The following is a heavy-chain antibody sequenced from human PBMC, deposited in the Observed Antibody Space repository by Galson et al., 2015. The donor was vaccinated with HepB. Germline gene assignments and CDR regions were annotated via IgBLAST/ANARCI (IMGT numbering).Heavy chain of an antibody. CDR1: GFTFSSYG. CDR3: AKDLSRGYSSSWYSCVDY. Sequence: SLRLSCAASGFTFSSYGMHWVRQAPGKGLEWVAFIRYDGSNKYYADSVKGRFTISRDNSKNTLYLQMNSLRAEDTAVYYCAKDLSRGYSSSWYSCVDYWGQGTLVTVSS. V-gene: IGHV3-30*02. D-gene: IGHD6-13*01. CDR2: IRYDGSNK. J-gene: IGHJ4*02.